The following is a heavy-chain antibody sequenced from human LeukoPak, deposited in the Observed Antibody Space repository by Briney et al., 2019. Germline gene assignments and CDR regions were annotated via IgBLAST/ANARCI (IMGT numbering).Heavy chain of an antibody. CDR1: GFTVSSNY. J-gene: IGHJ4*02. D-gene: IGHD6-13*01. Sequence: GGSLRLSCAASGFTVSSNYMSWVRQAPGKGLEWVSVIYSGGSTYYADSVKGRFTISRDNSKNTLYLQMNSLRAEDTAVYYCARRYSSSWYFDYWGQGTLVTVSS. V-gene: IGHV3-53*01. CDR2: IYSGGST. CDR3: ARRYSSSWYFDY.